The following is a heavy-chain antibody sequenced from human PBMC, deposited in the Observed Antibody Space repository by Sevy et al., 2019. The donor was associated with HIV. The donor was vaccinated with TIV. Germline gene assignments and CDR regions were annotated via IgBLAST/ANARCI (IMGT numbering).Heavy chain of an antibody. CDR1: GYSISSDYY. Sequence: SETLSLTCAVSGYSISSDYYWGWIRQPPGKGLEWIGSIYHGRYSYYNPSLKSRVTISVDTSKNQFSLKLSSVTAADTAVYYCARAIGTQVAGLYYFDYWGQGTLVTVSS. V-gene: IGHV4-38-2*01. CDR2: IYHGRYS. J-gene: IGHJ4*02. D-gene: IGHD6-19*01. CDR3: ARAIGTQVAGLYYFDY.